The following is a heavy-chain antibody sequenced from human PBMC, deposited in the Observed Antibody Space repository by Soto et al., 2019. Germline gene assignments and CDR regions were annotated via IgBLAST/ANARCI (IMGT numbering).Heavy chain of an antibody. Sequence: GGSLRLSCAVSGFAFNNYGINWVRQAPGKGLEWVSSISKSDYTYYSDSVKGRFTISRDNAKNSVSLQMNTLRVEDTAVYYCAREDSIIIPAVSDFWGQGTLVTVSS. D-gene: IGHD2-2*01. J-gene: IGHJ4*02. V-gene: IGHV3-21*01. CDR1: GFAFNNYG. CDR3: AREDSIIIPAVSDF. CDR2: ISKSDYT.